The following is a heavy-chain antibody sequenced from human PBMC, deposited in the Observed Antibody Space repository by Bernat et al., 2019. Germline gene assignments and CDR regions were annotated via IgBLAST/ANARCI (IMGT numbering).Heavy chain of an antibody. CDR1: GLSFSNYW. D-gene: IGHD6-19*01. CDR2: INSDGSTT. Sequence: EVQLVESRGGLVQPGGSLRLSCAASGLSFSNYWMHWVRQAPGKGLVWVSRINSDGSTTSYADSVKGRFTISRDNAKNTLYLQMNSLRADDTAVYYCARTGIVVAGITYWYFDLWGRGTLVTVSS. CDR3: ARTGIVVAGITYWYFDL. J-gene: IGHJ2*01. V-gene: IGHV3-74*01.